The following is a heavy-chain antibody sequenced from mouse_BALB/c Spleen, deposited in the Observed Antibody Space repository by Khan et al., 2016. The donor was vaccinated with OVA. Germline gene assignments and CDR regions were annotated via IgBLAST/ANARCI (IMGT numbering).Heavy chain of an antibody. V-gene: IGHV3-2*02. J-gene: IGHJ2*01. Sequence: EVQLVESGHGLVKPSQSLSLTCTVTGYSITSDYAWNWIRQFPGNKLEWMGFISYSGNTNYNPSLKSRISITRDTSKNQFFLQLNSVTTEDTARYYCARVYGGDFDYWGQGTTLTVSS. D-gene: IGHD1-1*01. CDR1: GYSITSDYA. CDR2: ISYSGNT. CDR3: ARVYGGDFDY.